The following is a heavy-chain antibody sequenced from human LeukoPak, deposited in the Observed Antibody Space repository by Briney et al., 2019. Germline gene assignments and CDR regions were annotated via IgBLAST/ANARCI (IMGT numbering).Heavy chain of an antibody. V-gene: IGHV3-7*05. CDR2: IKEDGTKT. CDR3: ARGEAFCDY. CDR1: GFSFSRYW. J-gene: IGHJ4*02. Sequence: GGSLRLSCAASGFSFSRYWMTWVRQAPGKGLEWVANIKEDGTKTYYVDSVKGRFTVSRDNAQNSLYLQMSSLTPEDTAVYFCARGEAFCDYWGQGALVTVSS.